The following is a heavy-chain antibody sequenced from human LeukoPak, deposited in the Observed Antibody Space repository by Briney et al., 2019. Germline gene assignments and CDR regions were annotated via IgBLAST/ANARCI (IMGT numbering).Heavy chain of an antibody. D-gene: IGHD1-26*01. Sequence: SETLSLTCTVSGGSISGYYWSWIRQPPGKGLEWIGYIYYSGSTNYDPSLKSRVTISVDTSKNQFSLKLRSVTAADTAVYYCARDPSGSFFNWFDPWGQGTLVTVSS. V-gene: IGHV4-59*01. CDR1: GGSISGYY. CDR3: ARDPSGSFFNWFDP. CDR2: IYYSGST. J-gene: IGHJ5*02.